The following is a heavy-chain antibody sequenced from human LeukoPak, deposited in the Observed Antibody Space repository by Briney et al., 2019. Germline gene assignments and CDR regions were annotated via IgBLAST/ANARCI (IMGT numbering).Heavy chain of an antibody. D-gene: IGHD5-18*01. J-gene: IGHJ5*01. Sequence: SETVSLTCTMSGGSISSSSYYWAWNRQPPGKGLEWIGSIYYSGSTYYNPSLQSRVTISVDTSKNQFSLKLSSVTAADTAVYYCARVSRGYNRPNWFDPWGLGTLVTVSS. V-gene: IGHV4-39*01. CDR2: IYYSGST. CDR1: GGSISSSSYY. CDR3: ARVSRGYNRPNWFDP.